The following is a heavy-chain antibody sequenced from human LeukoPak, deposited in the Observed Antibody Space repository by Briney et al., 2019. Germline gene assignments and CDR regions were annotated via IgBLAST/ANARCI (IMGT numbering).Heavy chain of an antibody. V-gene: IGHV4-39*01. CDR2: IYHSGST. CDR3: ARHCSGGSCYSGFDY. CDR1: GGSVSSGSYY. J-gene: IGHJ4*02. Sequence: SETLSLTCTVSGGSVSSGSYYWSWIRQPPGKGLEWIGYIYHSGSTYYNPSLKSRVTISVDTSKNQFSLKLSSVTAADTAVYYCARHCSGGSCYSGFDYWGQGTLVTVSS. D-gene: IGHD2-15*01.